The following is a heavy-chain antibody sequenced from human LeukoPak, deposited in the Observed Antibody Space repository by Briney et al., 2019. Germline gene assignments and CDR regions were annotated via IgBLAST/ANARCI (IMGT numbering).Heavy chain of an antibody. V-gene: IGHV6-1*01. Sequence: SQTPSLTCAISGDGVSSNSAAWNWIRQSPSRGLEWLGRTYYRSKWYNDYAVSVKSRITINPDTSKNQFSLQLNSVTPEDTAVYYCAGGGSGSPPWRYYYMDVWGKGTTVTVSS. CDR1: GDGVSSNSAA. CDR3: AGGGSGSPPWRYYYMDV. J-gene: IGHJ6*03. CDR2: TYYRSKWYN. D-gene: IGHD3-10*01.